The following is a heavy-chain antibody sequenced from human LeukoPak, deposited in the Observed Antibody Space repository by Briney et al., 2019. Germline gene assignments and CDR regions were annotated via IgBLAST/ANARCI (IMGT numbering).Heavy chain of an antibody. CDR3: GVQWGSGYYFDL. CDR1: GYTFTVHY. V-gene: IGHV1-2*02. J-gene: IGHJ2*01. D-gene: IGHD3-10*01. CDR2: INPQSGDT. Sequence: ASVTVSFKASGYTFTVHYVHWMRQPPGQGLEWMGLINPQSGDTNYAQKFQGRVTITRDTSIVTAYMEQSRLTSDDTGVYYYGVQWGSGYYFDLWGRGIRVTVSS.